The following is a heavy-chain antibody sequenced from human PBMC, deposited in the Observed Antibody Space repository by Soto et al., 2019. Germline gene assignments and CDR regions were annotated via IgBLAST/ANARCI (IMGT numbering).Heavy chain of an antibody. CDR3: ARAGEVTMIVVWPPDY. D-gene: IGHD3-22*01. CDR1: GFTFSSYE. CDR2: ISSSGSTI. Sequence: GGSLRLSCAASGFTFSSYEMNWVRQAPGKGLEWVSYISSSGSTIYYADSVKGRFTISRDNAKNSLYLQMNSLRAEDTAVYYCARAGEVTMIVVWPPDYWGQATLVTVSS. V-gene: IGHV3-48*03. J-gene: IGHJ4*02.